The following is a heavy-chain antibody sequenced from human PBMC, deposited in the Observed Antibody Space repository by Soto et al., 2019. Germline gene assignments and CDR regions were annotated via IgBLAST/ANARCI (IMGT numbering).Heavy chain of an antibody. D-gene: IGHD2-15*01. CDR3: AIHCSGGSCYPDF. CDR2: IIPIFGTA. CDR1: GGTFSSYS. Sequence: QVQLVQSGAEVKNPGASVKVSCKASGGTFSSYSISWLRQAPRQGLQWMEGIIPIFGTAPYAQKFQGRVTITADESTSTAYMEVSSLRSEDTAVYYCAIHCSGGSCYPDFWGQGTLVTVSS. J-gene: IGHJ4*02. V-gene: IGHV1-69*12.